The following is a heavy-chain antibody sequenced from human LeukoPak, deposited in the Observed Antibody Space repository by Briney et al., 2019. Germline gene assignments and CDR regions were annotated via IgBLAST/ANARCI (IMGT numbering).Heavy chain of an antibody. CDR3: ASGKVVSAAIAFSRGNWFDP. D-gene: IGHD2-2*01. V-gene: IGHV4-34*01. Sequence: SETLSLTCAVYGGSFSGHYWSWIRQPPGKGLEWIGEINHSGSTNYNPSLKSRVTISVDTSKNQFYLKLRSVTAADTAVYYCASGKVVSAAIAFSRGNWFDPWGQGTLVTVSS. J-gene: IGHJ5*02. CDR1: GGSFSGHY. CDR2: INHSGST.